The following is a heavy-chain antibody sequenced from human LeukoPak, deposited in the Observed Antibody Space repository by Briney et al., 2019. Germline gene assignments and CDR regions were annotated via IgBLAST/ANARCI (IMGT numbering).Heavy chain of an antibody. CDR2: IIPISGTA. CDR1: GGTFSSYA. V-gene: IGHV1-69*06. J-gene: IGHJ6*03. Sequence: GASVKVSCKASGGTFSSYAISWVRQAPGQGLEWMGGIIPISGTANYAQKFQGRVTITADKSTSTAYMELSSLRSEDTAVYYCARTGKADDYGDYTARNYYYYYMDVWGKGTTVTVSS. CDR3: ARTGKADDYGDYTARNYYYYYMDV. D-gene: IGHD4-17*01.